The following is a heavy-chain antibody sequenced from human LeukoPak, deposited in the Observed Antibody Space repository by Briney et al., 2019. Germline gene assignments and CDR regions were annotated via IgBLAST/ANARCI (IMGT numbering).Heavy chain of an antibody. CDR2: IYYSGST. CDR3: ARVGCGSSSCNVYYYGLDV. CDR1: GGSITTGGFY. J-gene: IGHJ6*02. D-gene: IGHD2-2*01. V-gene: IGHV4-31*03. Sequence: PSETLSLTCTVSGGSITTGGFYWSWIRQHPGKDLESIAYIYYSGSTYYTPSLKSRVTISLDTSKNQFALRLTSVTAADTAVYYCARVGCGSSSCNVYYYGLDVWGQGIMVTVSS.